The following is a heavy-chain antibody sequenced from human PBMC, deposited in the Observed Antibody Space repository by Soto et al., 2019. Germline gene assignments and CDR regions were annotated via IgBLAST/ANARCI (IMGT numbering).Heavy chain of an antibody. CDR3: ARASSSGWYPYYYGMDV. CDR2: ISAYNGNT. V-gene: IGHV1-18*01. CDR1: GYTFTSYG. J-gene: IGHJ6*02. Sequence: SVKVSCKASGYTFTSYGISWVRQAPGQGLEWMGWISAYNGNTNYAQKLQGRVTMTTDTSTSTAYMELRSLRSDDTAVYYCARASSSGWYPYYYGMDVWGQGTTVTVSS. D-gene: IGHD6-19*01.